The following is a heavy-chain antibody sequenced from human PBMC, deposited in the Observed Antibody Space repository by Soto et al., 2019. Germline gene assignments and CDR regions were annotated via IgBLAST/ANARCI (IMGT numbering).Heavy chain of an antibody. CDR2: ISGSGGST. Sequence: HPGVSLRLSCAASGFTFSSYSMSWVRQAPGKGLEWVSAISGSGGSTYYADSVKGRFTISRDNSKNTLYLQMNSLRAEDTAVYYCAKARAQYYDFWSGYPVDYWGQGT. D-gene: IGHD3-3*01. CDR1: GFTFSSYS. CDR3: AKARAQYYDFWSGYPVDY. V-gene: IGHV3-23*01. J-gene: IGHJ4*02.